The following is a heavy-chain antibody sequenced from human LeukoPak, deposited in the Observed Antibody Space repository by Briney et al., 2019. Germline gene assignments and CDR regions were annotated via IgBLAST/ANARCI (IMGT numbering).Heavy chain of an antibody. V-gene: IGHV4-30-2*01. J-gene: IGHJ2*01. CDR3: ARDQRYSYGYTYWYFDL. D-gene: IGHD5-18*01. CDR2: IYHSGST. Sequence: SQTLSLTCTVSGGSISSGGYYWSWIRQPPGKGLEWIGYIYHSGSTYYNPSLKSRVTISVDRSKNQFSLKLSSVTAADTAVYYCARDQRYSYGYTYWYFDLWAVAPWSLSPQ. CDR1: GGSISSGGYY.